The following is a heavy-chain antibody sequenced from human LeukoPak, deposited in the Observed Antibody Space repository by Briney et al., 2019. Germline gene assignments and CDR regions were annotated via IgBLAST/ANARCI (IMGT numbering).Heavy chain of an antibody. CDR2: IYFDGRT. D-gene: IGHD2-21*02. J-gene: IGHJ5*02. CDR3: ARTARSRDWFDP. V-gene: IGHV4-59*08. CDR1: GGSMSDSVVSHY. Sequence: SETLSLTCSVSGGSMSDSVVSHYWSWIRQPPGKGLEWIGYIYFDGRTSYSPSLKGRVTLSVDTSKNQFSMKLISVTAADTAVYYCARTARSRDWFDPWGQGSLVTVSS.